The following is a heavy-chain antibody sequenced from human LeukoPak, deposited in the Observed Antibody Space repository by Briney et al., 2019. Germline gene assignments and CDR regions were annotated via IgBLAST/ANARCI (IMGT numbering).Heavy chain of an antibody. CDR2: ISSSSSYI. D-gene: IGHD3-3*01. V-gene: IGHV3-21*01. CDR1: GFTFSSYS. J-gene: IGHJ5*02. CDR3: ARDRAYYDFWSGLNWFDP. Sequence: PGGSLRLSCAASGFTFSSYSMNWVRQAPGKGLEWVSSISSSSSYIYYADSVKGRFTISRDNAKNSMYLQMNSLGAEDTAVYYCARDRAYYDFWSGLNWFDPWGQGTLVTVSS.